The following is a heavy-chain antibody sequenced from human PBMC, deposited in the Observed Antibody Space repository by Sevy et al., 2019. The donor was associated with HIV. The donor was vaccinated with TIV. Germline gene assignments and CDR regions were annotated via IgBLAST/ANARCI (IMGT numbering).Heavy chain of an antibody. Sequence: GGSLRLSCAASGSTFISYVMTWVRQAPGKGLEWVSTISASGGSTYYADSVKGRFIISRDNSKNTVDLQMNSLRAGDTAVHYCAKEDSGGYLYWGQGTLVTVSS. CDR2: ISASGGST. CDR3: AKEDSGGYLY. D-gene: IGHD3-22*01. J-gene: IGHJ4*02. V-gene: IGHV3-23*01. CDR1: GSTFISYV.